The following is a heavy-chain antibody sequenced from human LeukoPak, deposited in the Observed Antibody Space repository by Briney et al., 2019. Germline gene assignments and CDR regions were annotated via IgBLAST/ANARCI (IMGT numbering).Heavy chain of an antibody. V-gene: IGHV1-18*01. D-gene: IGHD3-3*01. CDR1: GYTFTNYG. CDR2: ISGYNGDT. Sequence: ASVKVSCKASGYTFTNYGISWVRQAPGQGLEWMGWISGYNGDTKYAQKVQGRVTMTTDKFTSTAYMELRSLRSDDTAVYYCARAETITYYDFWSGSTPYYFDFWGQGTLVTVSS. CDR3: ARAETITYYDFWSGSTPYYFDF. J-gene: IGHJ4*02.